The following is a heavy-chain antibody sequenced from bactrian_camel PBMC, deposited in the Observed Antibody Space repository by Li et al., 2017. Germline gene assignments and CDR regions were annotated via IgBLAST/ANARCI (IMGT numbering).Heavy chain of an antibody. CDR1: GDTISRYC. CDR2: IYGPSGES. Sequence: DVQLVESGGGSVQVGGSLTLSCVASGDTISRYCMGWFRQIPDKEREGVAAIYGPSGESYYADSVKGRFTISQDSANKTLYLQMNSLEPEDTAMYYCAAGAALLVGGICYTDYRIYGQGTQVTVS. J-gene: IGHJ4*01. D-gene: IGHD2*01. V-gene: IGHV3S31*01.